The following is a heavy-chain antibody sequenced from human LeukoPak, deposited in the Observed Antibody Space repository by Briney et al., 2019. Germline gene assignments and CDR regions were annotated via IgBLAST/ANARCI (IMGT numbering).Heavy chain of an antibody. CDR2: ISGSGGST. CDR1: GFTFSSYA. Sequence: GSLRLSCAASGFTFSSYAMSWVRQAPGKGLEWVSAISGSGGSTYYADSVKGRFTISIDNSKNTLYLQMNSLRAEDTAVYYCAKGYDILTGYYTAFDIWGQGTMVTVS. D-gene: IGHD3-9*01. V-gene: IGHV3-23*01. J-gene: IGHJ3*02. CDR3: AKGYDILTGYYTAFDI.